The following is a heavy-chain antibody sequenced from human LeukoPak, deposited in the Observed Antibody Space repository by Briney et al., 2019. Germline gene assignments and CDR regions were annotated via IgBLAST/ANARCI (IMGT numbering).Heavy chain of an antibody. CDR2: IYTSGST. CDR3: ARGGRDGYNLD. V-gene: IGHV4-61*02. D-gene: IGHD5-24*01. Sequence: SETLSLTCTVSGGSISSGSYYWSWIRQPAGKGLEWIGRIYTSGSTNYNPSLKSRVTISVDTSKNQFSLKLSSVTAVDTAVYYCARGGRDGYNLDWGQGTLVTVSS. CDR1: GGSISSGSYY. J-gene: IGHJ4*02.